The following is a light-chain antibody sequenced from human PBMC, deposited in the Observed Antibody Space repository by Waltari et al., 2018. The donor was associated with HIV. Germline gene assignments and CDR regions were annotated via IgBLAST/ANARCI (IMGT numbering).Light chain of an antibody. V-gene: IGLV1-40*01. Sequence: QSVLTQPPSVSGAPGQRVTISCTGSRSNIGAGYDVHWYQQLPGTAPKLLIYINNNRPSGVPDRFSGSKSGTSASLAITGLQAEDEADYYCQSYDSSLSGSTVIFGGGTKLTVL. CDR2: INN. CDR1: RSNIGAGYD. J-gene: IGLJ2*01. CDR3: QSYDSSLSGSTVI.